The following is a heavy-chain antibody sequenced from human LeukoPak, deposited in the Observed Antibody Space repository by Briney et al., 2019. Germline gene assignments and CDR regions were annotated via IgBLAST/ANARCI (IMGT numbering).Heavy chain of an antibody. CDR1: GGSIGSYY. V-gene: IGHV4-4*07. Sequence: SETLSLTCTVSGGSIGSYYWRWIRQPAGKGLEWIGRIYTSGSTNYNPSLKSRVTMSVDTSKNQFSLKLSSVTAADTAVYYCARDPPGGYYYYMDVWGKGTTVTVSS. D-gene: IGHD1-14*01. CDR2: IYTSGST. J-gene: IGHJ6*03. CDR3: ARDPPGGYYYYMDV.